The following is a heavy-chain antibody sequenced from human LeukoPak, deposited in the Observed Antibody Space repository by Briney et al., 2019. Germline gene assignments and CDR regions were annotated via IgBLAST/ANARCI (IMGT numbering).Heavy chain of an antibody. CDR1: GFTFSSSG. J-gene: IGHJ6*02. D-gene: IGHD3-3*01. Sequence: GNSLRLSCAASGFTFSSSGMHWVRQAPGKGLEWVAVISYDGSNKYYADSVKGRFTISRDNSKNTLYLQMNSLRAEDTAVYCCARDSPYDFWSGIFGVSSYYYGMDVWGQGTTVTVSS. V-gene: IGHV3-30*19. CDR3: ARDSPYDFWSGIFGVSSYYYGMDV. CDR2: ISYDGSNK.